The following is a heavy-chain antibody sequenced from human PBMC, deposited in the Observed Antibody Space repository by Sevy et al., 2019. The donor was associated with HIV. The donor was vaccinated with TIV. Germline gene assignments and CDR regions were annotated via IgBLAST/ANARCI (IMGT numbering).Heavy chain of an antibody. CDR2: ISYDGSNT. J-gene: IGHJ4*02. V-gene: IGHV3-30-3*01. Sequence: GGSLRLSCAASGFTFSTYAMHWVRQAPGKGLEWVAVISYDGSNTYYADSVKGRFTISRDSSKNTLYLQMNSLRAVDTAVYFRARDGGYDSRGYDLSNYWGQGTLVTVSS. CDR1: GFTFSTYA. D-gene: IGHD3-22*01. CDR3: ARDGGYDSRGYDLSNY.